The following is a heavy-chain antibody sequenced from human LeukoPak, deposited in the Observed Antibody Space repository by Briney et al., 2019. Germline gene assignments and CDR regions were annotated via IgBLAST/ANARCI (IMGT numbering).Heavy chain of an antibody. CDR1: GGSISSSSYF. V-gene: IGHV4-39*01. CDR2: ICYSGNT. J-gene: IGHJ4*02. CDR3: ARRMGSGATYPRTFDY. Sequence: SETLSLTCTVSGGSISSSSYFWGWIRQTLAPGKGLEWIGNICYSGNTYYNPSLKSRVTMSVDTSKNQVSLTLSSVTAADTAVYFCARRMGSGATYPRTFDYWGQGTLVTVSS. D-gene: IGHD2-8*02.